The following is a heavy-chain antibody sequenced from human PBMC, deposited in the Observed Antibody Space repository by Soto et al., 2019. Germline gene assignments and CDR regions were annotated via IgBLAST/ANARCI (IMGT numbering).Heavy chain of an antibody. CDR1: GFTFSRNA. CDR3: AREPLAHSYFDL. V-gene: IGHV3-23*01. J-gene: IGHJ4*02. Sequence: LXLSCAASGFTFSRNAMSWVRRAPGKGLEWVSGITGSGGITDYADSVKGQFTISRDNSRNTLYLQMNYLRVADTAVYFCAREPLAHSYFDLWGQGTLVTVYS. CDR2: ITGSGGIT.